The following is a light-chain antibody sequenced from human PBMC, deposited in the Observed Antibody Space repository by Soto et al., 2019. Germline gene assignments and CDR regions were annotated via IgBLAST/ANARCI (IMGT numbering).Light chain of an antibody. V-gene: IGKV1-33*01. J-gene: IGKJ4*01. CDR1: QDISNY. CDR3: QQYDNLLT. Sequence: DIQMTQSPSSLSASVGDRVTITCQASQDISNYLNWYQQKPGKAPKLLIYDASNLEIGVPSRFSGSGSGTDFTFTICSLQPEDIATYYCQQYDNLLTFGGGTKVEIK. CDR2: DAS.